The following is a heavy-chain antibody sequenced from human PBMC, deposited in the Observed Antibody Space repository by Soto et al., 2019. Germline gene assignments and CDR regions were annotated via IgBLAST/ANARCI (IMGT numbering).Heavy chain of an antibody. D-gene: IGHD4-4*01. CDR2: TYYRSKWYN. J-gene: IGHJ6*02. Sequence: PSQTLSLTCAISGDSVSSNSAAWNWIRQSPSRGLEWLGRTYYRSKWYNDNAVSVKSRITINPDTSKNQFSLQLNSVNPENTAMNYCERVVYSNFYYYYGMDVWGQGTTVTVSS. CDR1: GDSVSSNSAA. V-gene: IGHV6-1*01. CDR3: ERVVYSNFYYYYGMDV.